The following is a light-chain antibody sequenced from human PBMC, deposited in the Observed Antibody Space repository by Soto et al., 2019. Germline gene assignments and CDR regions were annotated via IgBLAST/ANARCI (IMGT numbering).Light chain of an antibody. V-gene: IGKV1-12*01. Sequence: DIQVTQSPSSVSASVGDRVTITCRASQGLVSWLAWYQQKPGKAPKLLIYAASSFQSGVPSSFSGSGSGTDFTITISSLQLEDFATYYCQQTSSFPLPFGGGTKVELK. J-gene: IGKJ4*01. CDR1: QGLVSW. CDR2: AAS. CDR3: QQTSSFPLP.